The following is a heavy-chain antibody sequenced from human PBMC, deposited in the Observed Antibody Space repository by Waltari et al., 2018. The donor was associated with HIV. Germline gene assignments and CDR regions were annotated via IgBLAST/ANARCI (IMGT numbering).Heavy chain of an antibody. CDR3: ARDHRGNKLLYGMDV. CDR1: GGTFGSYA. Sequence: QVQLVQSGAEVKKPGSSVRVSCRGSGGTFGSYAINWGQQAPRQGLEWMGGIIPAFGTANYAERFQGRVTITADEYTSTAYMDLSSLRSEDTAVYFCARDHRGNKLLYGMDVWGQGTTVTV. CDR2: IIPAFGTA. V-gene: IGHV1-69*01. J-gene: IGHJ6*02.